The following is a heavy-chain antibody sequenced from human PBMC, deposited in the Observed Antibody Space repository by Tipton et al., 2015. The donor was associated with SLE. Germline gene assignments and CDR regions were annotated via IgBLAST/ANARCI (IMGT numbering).Heavy chain of an antibody. Sequence: SLRLSCAASGFTFSSYAMHWVRQAPGKGLERVAAISYDGSNKYYADSVKGRFTISRDNSKNTLYLQMNSLRAEDTAVYYCARDHQEYYYDSSGGWYFDLWGRGTLVTVSS. J-gene: IGHJ2*01. D-gene: IGHD3-22*01. V-gene: IGHV3-30*04. CDR2: ISYDGSNK. CDR3: ARDHQEYYYDSSGGWYFDL. CDR1: GFTFSSYA.